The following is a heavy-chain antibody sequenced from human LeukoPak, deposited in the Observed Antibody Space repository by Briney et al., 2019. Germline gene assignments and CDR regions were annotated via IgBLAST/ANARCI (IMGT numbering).Heavy chain of an antibody. CDR3: ARPHVGSGTRGYYYYYGMDV. Sequence: SETLSLTCAVYGGSFSGYYWSWIRQPPGKGLEWIGEINHSGSTNYNPSLKSRVTMSVDTSKNQFSLKLSSVTAADTAVYYCARPHVGSGTRGYYYYYGMDVWGQGTTVTVSS. CDR2: INHSGST. D-gene: IGHD3-10*01. V-gene: IGHV4-34*01. J-gene: IGHJ6*02. CDR1: GGSFSGYY.